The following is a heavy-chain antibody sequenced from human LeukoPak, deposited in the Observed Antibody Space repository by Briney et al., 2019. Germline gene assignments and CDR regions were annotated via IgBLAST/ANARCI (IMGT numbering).Heavy chain of an antibody. CDR2: ISYDGSNK. CDR3: TKEELGFFDY. V-gene: IGHV3-30*18. D-gene: IGHD1-7*01. Sequence: GGSLRLSCAASGFTFSSYGMHWVRQAPGKGLEWVAIISYDGSNKYYADSVQGRFTISRDNSKNTLYLQMNSLRAEDTAVYYCTKEELGFFDYWGQGTVVTVSS. J-gene: IGHJ4*02. CDR1: GFTFSSYG.